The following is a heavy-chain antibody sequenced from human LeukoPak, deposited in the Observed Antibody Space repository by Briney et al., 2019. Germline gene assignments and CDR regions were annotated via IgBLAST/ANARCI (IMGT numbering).Heavy chain of an antibody. CDR1: GFTFSSYA. V-gene: IGHV3-30-3*01. J-gene: IGHJ5*02. CDR2: IAYDGGNK. Sequence: GGSLRLSCSASGFTFSSYAIHWVRQAPGKGLEWVAVIAYDGGNKYYADSVKGRFTISRDDSKNTLFLQMNSLRSEDTAVYYCARDSSPWYYYDRSGSNGFDPWGQGTLVTVSS. D-gene: IGHD3-22*01. CDR3: ARDSSPWYYYDRSGSNGFDP.